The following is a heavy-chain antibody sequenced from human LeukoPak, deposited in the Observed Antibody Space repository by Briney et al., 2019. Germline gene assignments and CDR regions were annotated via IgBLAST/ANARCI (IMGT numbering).Heavy chain of an antibody. CDR2: IYASGST. J-gene: IGHJ4*02. CDR1: GGSISSSSYY. CDR3: ARVNPYSSTCYDY. V-gene: IGHV4-61*05. D-gene: IGHD6-13*01. Sequence: SETLSLTCTVSGGSISSSSYYWGWIRQPPGKGLEWIGRIYASGSTNYNPSLKSRVTMSVDTSKNQFSLKLSSVTAADTAVYYCARVNPYSSTCYDYWGQGTLVTVSS.